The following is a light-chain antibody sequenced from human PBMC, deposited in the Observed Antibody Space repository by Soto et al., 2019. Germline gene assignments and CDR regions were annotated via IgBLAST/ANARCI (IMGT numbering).Light chain of an antibody. CDR3: SSYTSSSTYV. V-gene: IGLV2-14*01. J-gene: IGLJ1*01. CDR1: SSDVGGHNY. CDR2: EVS. Sequence: QSALTQPASVSGSPGQSITISCTETSSDVGGHNYVSWYQQHPGKAPKVMIFEVSNRPSGVSSRFSGSKSGNTASLTITGLQAEDEADYFCSSYTSSSTYVFGTGTKLTVL.